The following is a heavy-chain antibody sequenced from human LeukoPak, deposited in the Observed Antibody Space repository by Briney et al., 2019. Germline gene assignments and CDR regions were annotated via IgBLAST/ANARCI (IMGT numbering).Heavy chain of an antibody. Sequence: SETLSLTCIVSGDSISSYYWSWIRQPAGKGLEWIGRIYSSGSTNYNPSLKSRVSMSVDTSKNQFSLSLSSVTAADTAVYYCARDHPIGKNDLWGQGILVTVSS. CDR1: GDSISSYY. CDR3: ARDHPIGKNDL. CDR2: IYSSGST. V-gene: IGHV4-4*07. J-gene: IGHJ5*02.